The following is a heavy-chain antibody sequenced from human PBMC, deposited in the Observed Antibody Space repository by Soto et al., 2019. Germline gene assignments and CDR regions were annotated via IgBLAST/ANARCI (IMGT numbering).Heavy chain of an antibody. J-gene: IGHJ6*01. V-gene: IGHV4-39*01. CDR3: AKLAGYCSGNSCHGDYAMDV. CDR2: FYYSENT. Sequence: QLQLQESGPGLLKPSETLSLTCSVSGGSIRSKSYSWGWIRQPPGKGLEWIGTFYYSENTYYNPYLKIRVTISVDTSKNECSLKLSSVTATDTAVYYFAKLAGYCSGNSCHGDYAMDVWGQGTTVTVSS. D-gene: IGHD2-2*01. CDR1: GGSIRSKSYS.